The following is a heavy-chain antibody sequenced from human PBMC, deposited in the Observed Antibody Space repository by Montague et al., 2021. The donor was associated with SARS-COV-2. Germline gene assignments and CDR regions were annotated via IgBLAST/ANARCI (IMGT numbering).Heavy chain of an antibody. V-gene: IGHV4-34*01. CDR3: VSVPYRLLFVPRYYGMDV. J-gene: IGHJ6*02. CDR1: GGSLSGYY. CDR2: ITHSGST. Sequence: SETLSLTCAVYGGSLSGYYWSWIRQPPGEGLEWIAEITHSGSTSYNPSLTSRVTISVDTSKNQFSLKLSSATAADMAVYYCVSVPYRLLFVPRYYGMDVWGQGTTVTVSS. D-gene: IGHD2-21*02.